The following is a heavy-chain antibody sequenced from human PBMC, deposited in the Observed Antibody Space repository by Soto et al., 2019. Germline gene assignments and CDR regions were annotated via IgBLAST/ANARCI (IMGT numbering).Heavy chain of an antibody. CDR3: ARDGPSIAAAGTFSQH. CDR2: IYYSGST. D-gene: IGHD6-13*01. Sequence: SETLSLTCTVSGGSISSYYWSWIRQPPGKGLEWIGYIYYSGSTNYNPSLKSRVTISVDTSKNQFSLKLSSVTAEDTAEYYCARDGPSIAAAGTFSQHWGQGTLVTVSS. CDR1: GGSISSYY. J-gene: IGHJ1*01. V-gene: IGHV4-59*01.